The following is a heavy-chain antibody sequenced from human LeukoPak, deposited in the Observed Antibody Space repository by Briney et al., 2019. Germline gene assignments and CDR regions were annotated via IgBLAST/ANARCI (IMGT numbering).Heavy chain of an antibody. Sequence: GGSLRLSCAASGFTFSSYWMHWVRQAPGKGLVWVSRINSDGSGTIYADSVKGRFTISRDNAKNTLYLQMNSLRADDTAVYYCTRAFYGSGSYYNAPLCRHWGQGTLVTVSS. CDR1: GFTFSSYW. V-gene: IGHV3-74*01. J-gene: IGHJ4*02. D-gene: IGHD3-10*01. CDR2: INSDGSGT. CDR3: TRAFYGSGSYYNAPLCRH.